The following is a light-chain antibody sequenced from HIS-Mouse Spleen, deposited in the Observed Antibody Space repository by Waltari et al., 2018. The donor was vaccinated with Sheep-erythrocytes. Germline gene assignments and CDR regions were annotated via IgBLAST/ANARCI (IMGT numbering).Light chain of an antibody. Sequence: DIQMTQSPSSLSASVGDRVTITCRASQSISSYLNWYQQKPGQAPKLLIYAASSLQSGVPSRFSGSGSGTDFTRTISSLQPEDFATYYCQQSYSTPPTFGGGTKVEIK. J-gene: IGKJ4*01. V-gene: IGKV1-39*01. CDR2: AAS. CDR3: QQSYSTPPT. CDR1: QSISSY.